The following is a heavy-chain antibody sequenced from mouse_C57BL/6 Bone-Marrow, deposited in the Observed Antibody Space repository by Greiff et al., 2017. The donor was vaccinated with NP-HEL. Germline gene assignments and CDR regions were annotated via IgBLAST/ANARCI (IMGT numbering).Heavy chain of an antibody. D-gene: IGHD1-1*01. Sequence: VQLQQPGAELVKPGASVKMSCKASGYTFTSYWITWVKQRPGQGLEWIGDIYPGSGSTNYNEKFKSKATLTVDTSSSTAYMQLSSLTSEDSAVYYGARSDYGSSHWYFDVWGTGTTVTVSS. CDR1: GYTFTSYW. CDR3: ARSDYGSSHWYFDV. J-gene: IGHJ1*03. V-gene: IGHV1-55*01. CDR2: IYPGSGST.